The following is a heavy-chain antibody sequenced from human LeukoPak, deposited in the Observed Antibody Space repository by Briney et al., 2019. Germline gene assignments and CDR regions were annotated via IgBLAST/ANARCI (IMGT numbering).Heavy chain of an antibody. Sequence: GGSLRLSCAASGFTFSTYWMSWVRQAPGKGLEWVANINQDGSQKRYVDSVQGRFTNSRDNTKNSLFLQMNSLRAEDTAVYYCARLKDDVTKLDYWGQGTLVTVSS. CDR2: INQDGSQK. CDR1: GFTFSTYW. D-gene: IGHD2-8*01. V-gene: IGHV3-7*01. CDR3: ARLKDDVTKLDY. J-gene: IGHJ4*02.